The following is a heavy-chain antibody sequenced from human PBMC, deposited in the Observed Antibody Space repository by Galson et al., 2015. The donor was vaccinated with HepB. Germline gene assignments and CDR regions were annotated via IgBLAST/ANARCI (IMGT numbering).Heavy chain of an antibody. CDR1: GFAFFRYP. CDR2: VSHDGNNK. V-gene: IGHV3-30*04. CDR3: SSTYGPGTYPFDY. Sequence: SLRLSCAGSGFAFFRYPMHWVRQAPGKGLEWVAVVSHDGNNKNYADSVKGRFTISRDNSKKTLYLQMNSLRAEDSAVYHCSSTYGPGTYPFDYWGQGTLVTVSS. J-gene: IGHJ4*02. D-gene: IGHD3-10*01.